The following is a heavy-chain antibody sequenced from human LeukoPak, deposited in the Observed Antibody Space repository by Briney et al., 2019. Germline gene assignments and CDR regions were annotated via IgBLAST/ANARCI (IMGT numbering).Heavy chain of an antibody. CDR2: IYYSGST. D-gene: IGHD5-12*01. CDR1: GVSISSYY. CDR3: ARGVGVVASIDY. Sequence: SETLSLTCTVSGVSISSYYWSGIRQPPGKGLEWIGYIYYSGSTNYNPSLKSRVTISVDTSKNQFSLKLSSVTAADTAMYYCARGVGVVASIDYWGQGTLVTVSS. J-gene: IGHJ4*02. V-gene: IGHV4-59*01.